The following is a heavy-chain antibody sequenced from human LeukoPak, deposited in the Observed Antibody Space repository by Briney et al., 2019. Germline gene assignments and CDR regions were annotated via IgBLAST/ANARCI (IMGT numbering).Heavy chain of an antibody. CDR2: IIPIFGTA. Sequence: SVKDSCKASGGTFSSYAISWVRQAPGQGLEWMGGIIPIFGTANYAQKFQGRVTITADESTSTAYMELSSLRSEDTAVYYCARDSTGYSSGWYLGYGMDVWGQGTTVTVSS. D-gene: IGHD6-19*01. V-gene: IGHV1-69*01. CDR1: GGTFSSYA. CDR3: ARDSTGYSSGWYLGYGMDV. J-gene: IGHJ6*02.